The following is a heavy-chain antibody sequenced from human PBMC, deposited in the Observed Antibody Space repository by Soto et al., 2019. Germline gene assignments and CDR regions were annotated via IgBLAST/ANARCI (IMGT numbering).Heavy chain of an antibody. Sequence: GGSLRLSCAVSGITVSSNYMSWVRQAPGRGLEWVLVIYSGGTTYYADSVKGRFTISRDNFKNTLYLQMNNLRAEDTAVYYCARGTERWLQLVYWGQGTLVTVSS. V-gene: IGHV3-53*01. J-gene: IGHJ4*02. D-gene: IGHD5-12*01. CDR1: GITVSSNY. CDR3: ARGTERWLQLVY. CDR2: IYSGGTT.